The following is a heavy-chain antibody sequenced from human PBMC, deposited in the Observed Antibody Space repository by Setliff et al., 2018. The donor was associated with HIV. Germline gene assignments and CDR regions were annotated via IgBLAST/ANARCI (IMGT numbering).Heavy chain of an antibody. CDR2: IFPILAIT. V-gene: IGHV1-69*04. J-gene: IGHJ6*03. CDR3: ARDSAVPSLYHYYYMDV. Sequence: SVKVSCKVSGYTVTELSINWVRQAPGKGPEWMGSIFPILAITNYAQKFQGRVTITADRSSGTAHMELSSLRSEDTAVYYCARDSAVPSLYHYYYMDVWGEGTTVTVSS. D-gene: IGHD6-19*01. CDR1: GYTVTELS.